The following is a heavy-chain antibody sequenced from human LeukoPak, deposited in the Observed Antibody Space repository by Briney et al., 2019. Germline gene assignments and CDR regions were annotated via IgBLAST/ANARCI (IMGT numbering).Heavy chain of an antibody. Sequence: GGSLRLSCAASGFTFRDAAMTWVRQAPGKGLEWVSAISGSGGSAYYADSVKGRFTISRDNSKNTLYLQMNSLRAEDTAVYYCARDHIVGATNFDDWGQGTLVTVSS. CDR2: ISGSGGSA. J-gene: IGHJ4*02. CDR1: GFTFRDAA. V-gene: IGHV3-23*01. D-gene: IGHD1-26*01. CDR3: ARDHIVGATNFDD.